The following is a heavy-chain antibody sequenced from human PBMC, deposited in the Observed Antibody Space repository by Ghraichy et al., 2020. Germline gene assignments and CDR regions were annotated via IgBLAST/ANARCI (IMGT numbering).Heavy chain of an antibody. CDR3: AKEEDSSSYYYYYGMDV. CDR2: ISYDGSNK. J-gene: IGHJ6*02. CDR1: GFTFSSYG. Sequence: GESLNISCAASGFTFSSYGMHWVRQAPGKGLVWVAVISYDGSNKYYADSVKGRFTISRDNSKNTLYLQMNSLRAEDTAVYYCAKEEDSSSYYYYYGMDVWGQGTTVTVSS. D-gene: IGHD6-13*01. V-gene: IGHV3-30*18.